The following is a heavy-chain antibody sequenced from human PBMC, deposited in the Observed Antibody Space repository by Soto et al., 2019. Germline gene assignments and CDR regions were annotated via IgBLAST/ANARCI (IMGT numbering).Heavy chain of an antibody. CDR1: GYTFTGYY. CDR3: ASSMYYYDSSGYHDAFDI. D-gene: IGHD3-22*01. J-gene: IGHJ3*02. CDR2: INPTSGGT. V-gene: IGHV1-2*02. Sequence: GASVKVSCKASGYTFTGYYMHWVRQAPGQGLEWMALINPTSGGTNYAQKFQGRVTITRDTSASTAYMELSSLRSEDTAVYYCASSMYYYDSSGYHDAFDIWGQGTMVT.